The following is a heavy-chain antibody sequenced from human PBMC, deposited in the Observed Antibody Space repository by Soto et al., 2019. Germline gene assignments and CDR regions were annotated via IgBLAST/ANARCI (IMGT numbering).Heavy chain of an antibody. J-gene: IGHJ4*02. Sequence: GASVKVSCKASGYSFTGYAMQWVRQAPGQGLEWMGWINGGNGNTKYSQKFQGRVTITRDTSASTAYMELRSLRSEDTAVYYCARDNQFLEGLLTSYFDHWGQGTLVTVSS. V-gene: IGHV1-3*01. CDR1: GYSFTGYA. CDR2: INGGNGNT. CDR3: ARDNQFLEGLLTSYFDH. D-gene: IGHD3-3*01.